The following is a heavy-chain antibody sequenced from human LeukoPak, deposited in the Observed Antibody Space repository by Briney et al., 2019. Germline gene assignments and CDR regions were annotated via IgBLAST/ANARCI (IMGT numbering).Heavy chain of an antibody. CDR1: GFTFSSYA. CDR2: ISYDGSNK. J-gene: IGHJ3*02. CDR3: AKDATYGSGSYYPIDAFDI. D-gene: IGHD3-10*01. Sequence: PGGSLRLSCAASGFTFSSYAMHWVRQAPGKGLEWVAVISYDGSNKYYADSVKGRFTISRDNSKNTLYLQMNSLRAEDTALYYCAKDATYGSGSYYPIDAFDIWGQGTMVTVSS. V-gene: IGHV3-30-3*01.